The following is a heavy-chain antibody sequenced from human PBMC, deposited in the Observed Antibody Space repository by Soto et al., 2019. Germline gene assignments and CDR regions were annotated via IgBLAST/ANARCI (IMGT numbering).Heavy chain of an antibody. CDR3: ARGYRRSYSSGWYYFHY. CDR1: GGSFSGYY. Sequence: PSETLSLTCAVYGGSFSGYYWSWIRQPPGKGLEWIGEINHSGSTNYNPSLKSRVTISVDTSKNQFSLKLSSVTAADTAVYYCARGYRRSYSSGWYYFHYWGQGTLVTSPQ. J-gene: IGHJ4*02. V-gene: IGHV4-34*01. CDR2: INHSGST. D-gene: IGHD6-19*01.